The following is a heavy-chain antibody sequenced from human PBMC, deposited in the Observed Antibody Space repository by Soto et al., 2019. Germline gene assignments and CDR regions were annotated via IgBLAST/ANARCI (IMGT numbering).Heavy chain of an antibody. D-gene: IGHD6-13*01. CDR3: AKDGGAAAFPPDWFDP. CDR2: ISWNSGSI. CDR1: GFTFDDYA. Sequence: EVQLVESGGGLVQPGRSLRLSCAASGFTFDDYAMHWVRQAPGKGLEWVSGISWNSGSIDYADSVKGRFTISRDNAKNSLYLQMNSPRVEDTALYYCAKDGGAAAFPPDWFDPWGQGTLVTVSS. J-gene: IGHJ5*02. V-gene: IGHV3-9*01.